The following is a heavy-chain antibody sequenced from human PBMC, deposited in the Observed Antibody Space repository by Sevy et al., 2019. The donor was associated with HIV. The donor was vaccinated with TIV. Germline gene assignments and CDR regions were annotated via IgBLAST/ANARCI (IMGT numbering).Heavy chain of an antibody. J-gene: IGHJ6*02. D-gene: IGHD2-15*01. CDR3: ARVLVVAGGRYYYGMDV. CDR2: IWYDGSNK. V-gene: IGHV3-33*01. CDR1: GFTFSSYG. Sequence: GSLRLSCAASGFTFSSYGMHWVRQAPGKGLEWVAVIWYDGSNKYYADSVKGRFTISRDNSKNTLYLLMNSLKAADTAVYYCARVLVVAGGRYYYGMDVWGQGTTVTVSS.